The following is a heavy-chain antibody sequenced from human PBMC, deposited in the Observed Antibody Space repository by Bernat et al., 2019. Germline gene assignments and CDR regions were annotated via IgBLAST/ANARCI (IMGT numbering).Heavy chain of an antibody. Sequence: QLQLQESGPGLVKPSETLSLTCTVSGGSISSSSYYWGWIRQPPGKGLEWIGEIHHSGSTHYNPSLKSRVTISVDKSKNQLSLKLSSVTAADTAVYFCAREWGDDAFDIWGQGTMVTVSS. CDR2: IHHSGST. CDR1: GGSISSSSYY. J-gene: IGHJ3*02. CDR3: AREWGDDAFDI. D-gene: IGHD3-16*01. V-gene: IGHV4-39*07.